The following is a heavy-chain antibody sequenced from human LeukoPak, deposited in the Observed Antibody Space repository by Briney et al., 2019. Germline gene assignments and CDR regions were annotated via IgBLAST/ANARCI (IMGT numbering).Heavy chain of an antibody. J-gene: IGHJ4*02. D-gene: IGHD6-6*01. CDR2: INPNSGGT. Sequence: ASVKVSCKASGYTFTGHYMHWVRQAPGQGLEWMGWINPNSGGTNYAQKFQGRVTMTRDTSISTAHMELSRLRSDDTAVYYCARDEYSSSGGFDYWGQGTLVTVSS. V-gene: IGHV1-2*02. CDR1: GYTFTGHY. CDR3: ARDEYSSSGGFDY.